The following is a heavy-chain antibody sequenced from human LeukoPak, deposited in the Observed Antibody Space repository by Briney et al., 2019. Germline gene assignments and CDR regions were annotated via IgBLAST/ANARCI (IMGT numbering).Heavy chain of an antibody. V-gene: IGHV3-23*01. D-gene: IGHD3-3*01. CDR2: ISGSGDST. J-gene: IGHJ4*02. CDR3: AKAGDVLRFLEWLSYAPFDY. Sequence: PGGSLRLSCAASGFTFSSYWMSWVRQAPGKGLEWVSAISGSGDSTYYADSVKGRFTISRDNSKNTLYLQMNSLRAEDTAVYYCAKAGDVLRFLEWLSYAPFDYWGQGTLVTVSS. CDR1: GFTFSSYW.